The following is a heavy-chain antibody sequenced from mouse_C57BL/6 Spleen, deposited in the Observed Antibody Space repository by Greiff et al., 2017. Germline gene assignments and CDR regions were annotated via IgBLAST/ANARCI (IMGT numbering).Heavy chain of an antibody. CDR2: ISDGGSYT. Sequence: DVKLVESGGGLVKPGGSLKLSCAASGFTFSSYAMSWVRQTPEKRLEWVATISDGGSYTYYPDNVKGRFTISRDNAKNNLYLQMSHLKSEDTAMYYCARGDYESWFAYWGQGTLVTVSA. J-gene: IGHJ3*01. D-gene: IGHD2-4*01. CDR3: ARGDYESWFAY. V-gene: IGHV5-4*03. CDR1: GFTFSSYA.